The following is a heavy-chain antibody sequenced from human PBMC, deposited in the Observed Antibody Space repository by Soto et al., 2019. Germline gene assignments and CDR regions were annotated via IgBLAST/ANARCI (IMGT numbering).Heavy chain of an antibody. V-gene: IGHV4-59*01. Sequence: ETLSLTCTVSGGSISPFYWSWVRQPPGKGLEWIGYLYYSGNTNYNPSLKSRVTISVDASKNQVSLRLTSVTAADTAVYYCARVGGVAARTFDYWGQGTVVTVSS. J-gene: IGHJ4*02. D-gene: IGHD2-15*01. CDR3: ARVGGVAARTFDY. CDR2: LYYSGNT. CDR1: GGSISPFY.